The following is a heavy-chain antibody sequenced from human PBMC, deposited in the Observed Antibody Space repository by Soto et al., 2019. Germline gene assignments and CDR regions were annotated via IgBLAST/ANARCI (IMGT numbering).Heavy chain of an antibody. V-gene: IGHV1-69*12. D-gene: IGHD2-8*01. J-gene: IGHJ4*02. CDR1: GGTFSSYA. Sequence: QVQLVQSGAEVKKPGSSVKVSCKASGGTFSSYAISWVRQAPGQGLEWMGGIIPIFDTANYAQKFQGRVTITADESTSTAYMELSSLRSEDTAVYYCANHCTNGVCYRAGFDYWGQGTLVTVSS. CDR3: ANHCTNGVCYRAGFDY. CDR2: IIPIFDTA.